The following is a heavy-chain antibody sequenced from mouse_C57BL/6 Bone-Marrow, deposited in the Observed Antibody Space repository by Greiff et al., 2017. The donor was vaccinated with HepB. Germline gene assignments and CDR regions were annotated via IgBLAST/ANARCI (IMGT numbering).Heavy chain of an antibody. CDR3: ARDGHSHSNY. Sequence: EVMLVESGGGLVKPGGSLKLSCAASGFTFSSYAMSWVRQTPEKRLEWVATISDGGSYTYYPDNVKGRFTISRDNAKNNLYLQMSHLKSEDTAMYYCARDGHSHSNYGGQGTLVTVSA. J-gene: IGHJ3*01. D-gene: IGHD2-5*01. CDR1: GFTFSSYA. V-gene: IGHV5-4*01. CDR2: ISDGGSYT.